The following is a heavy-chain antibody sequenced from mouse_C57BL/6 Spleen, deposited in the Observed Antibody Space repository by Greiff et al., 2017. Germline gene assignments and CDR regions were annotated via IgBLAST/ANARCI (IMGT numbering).Heavy chain of an antibody. CDR2: IYPGSGST. CDR3: ARSLYYGSSPTGFAY. J-gene: IGHJ3*01. D-gene: IGHD1-1*01. CDR1: GYTFTSYW. Sequence: VQLQQPGAELVKPGASVKMSCKASGYTFTSYWITWVKQRPGQGLEWIGDIYPGSGSTNYNEKFKSKATLTVDTSSSTAYMQLSSLTSEDSAVYYCARSLYYGSSPTGFAYWGQGTLVTVSA. V-gene: IGHV1-55*01.